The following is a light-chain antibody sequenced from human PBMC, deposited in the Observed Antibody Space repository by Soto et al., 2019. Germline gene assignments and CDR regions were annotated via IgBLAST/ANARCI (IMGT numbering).Light chain of an antibody. V-gene: IGKV3-11*01. J-gene: IGKJ4*01. CDR3: QQRNRWPPVT. Sequence: EIVLTQSPATLSLSPGERATLSCRASQSVSYYLAWYQQKPGQAPRLLIYDASNRATGIPARFSGSGSGTDFTLTISSLEPEDFAVYYCQQRNRWPPVTFGGGTKVDIK. CDR2: DAS. CDR1: QSVSYY.